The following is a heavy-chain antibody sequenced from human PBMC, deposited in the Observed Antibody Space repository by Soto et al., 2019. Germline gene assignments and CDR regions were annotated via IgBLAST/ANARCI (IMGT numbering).Heavy chain of an antibody. CDR3: ARHYGDGYDYVDY. V-gene: IGHV4-59*08. Sequence: SETLSLTCTVSGWSINTYYWSWIRQPPGKGLEWIGYIYYRANPDYNPSLKSRGTISQDTSKNQFSLKLSSVTAADTAVYYCARHYGDGYDYVDYWGQGTLVT. CDR1: GWSINTYY. D-gene: IGHD5-12*01. CDR2: IYYRANP. J-gene: IGHJ4*02.